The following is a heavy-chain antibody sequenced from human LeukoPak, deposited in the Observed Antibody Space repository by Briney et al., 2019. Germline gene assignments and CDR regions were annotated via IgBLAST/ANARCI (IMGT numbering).Heavy chain of an antibody. V-gene: IGHV1-69*13. J-gene: IGHJ4*02. Sequence: SVKVSCKASGGTFSSYAISGVRQAPGQGLEWMGGIIPIFGTASYAQKFQGRVTITADESTSTAYMELSSLRSEDTAVYYCARRSLMVYANYDYWGQGTLVTVSS. CDR2: IIPIFGTA. CDR1: GGTFSSYA. CDR3: ARRSLMVYANYDY. D-gene: IGHD2-8*01.